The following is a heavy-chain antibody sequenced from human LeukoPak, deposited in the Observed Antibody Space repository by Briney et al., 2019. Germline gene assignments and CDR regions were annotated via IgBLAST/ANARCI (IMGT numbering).Heavy chain of an antibody. V-gene: IGHV3-13*01. Sequence: KPGGSLRLSCAASGFTFSSYDMHWVRQATGKGLEWVSAIGTAGDTYYPGSVKGRFTISRENAKNSLYLQMNSLRAGDTAVYYCARALAGFYEDYYYGMDVWGQGTTVTVSS. CDR2: IGTAGDT. D-gene: IGHD3-3*01. CDR1: GFTFSSYD. CDR3: ARALAGFYEDYYYGMDV. J-gene: IGHJ6*02.